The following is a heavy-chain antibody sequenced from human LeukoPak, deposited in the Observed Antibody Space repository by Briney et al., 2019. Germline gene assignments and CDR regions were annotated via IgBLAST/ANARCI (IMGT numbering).Heavy chain of an antibody. Sequence: SETLSLTCAVYGWSFNDYYWNWVRQPPGKGLEWIGEINARGDTNYNPSLESRVTISVDSSKNQFSLTLTTMIAADTAIYYCARGQVPAARGYNWFDPWGQGTLVTVSS. CDR1: GWSFNDYY. CDR2: INARGDT. D-gene: IGHD2-2*01. CDR3: ARGQVPAARGYNWFDP. V-gene: IGHV4-34*01. J-gene: IGHJ5*02.